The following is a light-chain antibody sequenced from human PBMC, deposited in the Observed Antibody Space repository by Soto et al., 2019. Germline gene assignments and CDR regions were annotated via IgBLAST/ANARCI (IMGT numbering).Light chain of an antibody. Sequence: IQVTRSPSSLSSSVSDIFTTACLASTGIRTDLSRYQQKPGKVPKVLIYAATSLHSGVPSRFSGSGSGTQFTLTINFLQPDDFATYYCQESSSDSYTFAQGTKLDIK. J-gene: IGKJ2*01. CDR1: TGIRTD. CDR2: AAT. V-gene: IGKV1-6*01. CDR3: QESSSDSYT.